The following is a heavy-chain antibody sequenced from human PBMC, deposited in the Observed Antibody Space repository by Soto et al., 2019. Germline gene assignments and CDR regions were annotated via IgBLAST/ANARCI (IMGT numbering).Heavy chain of an antibody. J-gene: IGHJ4*02. CDR1: GFTFSSYS. CDR2: FRSSGDDGTT. V-gene: IGHV3-23*01. D-gene: IGHD3-10*01. Sequence: GGSLRLSCAASGFTFSSYSMSWVRQAPGKGLEWVSGFRSSGDDGTTYYADSVKSRFTISRDNSKNTLFLQMNSLRAEDTAIYYCAKKVNSASGSHYFDYWGQGTLVTVSS. CDR3: AKKVNSASGSHYFDY.